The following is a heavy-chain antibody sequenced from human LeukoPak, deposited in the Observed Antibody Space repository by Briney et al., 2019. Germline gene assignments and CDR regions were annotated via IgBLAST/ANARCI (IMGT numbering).Heavy chain of an antibody. CDR1: GGSISSGGYY. J-gene: IGHJ3*02. CDR3: TRDRTTITRGAFDI. CDR2: IYYSGST. D-gene: IGHD4-11*01. Sequence: SETLSLTCTVSGGSISSGGYYWSWLRQHPGKGLEWIGYIYYSGSTYYNPSLKSRVTISVDTSKNQFSLKLRSVTAADTAVYFCTRDRTTITRGAFDIWGQGTMVTVSS. V-gene: IGHV4-31*03.